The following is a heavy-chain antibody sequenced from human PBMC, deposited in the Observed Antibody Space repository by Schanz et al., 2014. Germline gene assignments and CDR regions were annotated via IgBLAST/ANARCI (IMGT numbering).Heavy chain of an antibody. V-gene: IGHV3-7*01. CDR1: GFTFNNYG. J-gene: IGHJ4*02. D-gene: IGHD3-22*01. Sequence: LLVESGGGVVRPGRSLRLSCAASGFTFNNYGMHWVRQAPGKGLEWVANIKQDESERSYVDSVKGRFTISRDNAKNSLYLQMNSLRAEDTAVYYCARDKGGYPFDYWGQGTLVTVSS. CDR3: ARDKGGYPFDY. CDR2: IKQDESER.